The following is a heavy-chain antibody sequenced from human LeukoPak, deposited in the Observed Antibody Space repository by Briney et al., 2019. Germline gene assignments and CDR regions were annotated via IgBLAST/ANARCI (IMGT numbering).Heavy chain of an antibody. V-gene: IGHV1-8*03. CDR3: ARDYGDYGTNWFDP. Sequence: GASVKVSCKXSGYTFTSYDINWVRQATGQGLEWMGWMNPNSGNTGYAQKFQGRVTITRNTSISTAYMELSSLRSEDTAVYYCARDYGDYGTNWFDPWGQGTLVTVSS. CDR2: MNPNSGNT. J-gene: IGHJ5*02. D-gene: IGHD4-17*01. CDR1: GYTFTSYD.